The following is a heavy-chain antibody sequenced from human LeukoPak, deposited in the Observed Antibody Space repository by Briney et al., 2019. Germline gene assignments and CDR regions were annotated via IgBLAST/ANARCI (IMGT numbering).Heavy chain of an antibody. Sequence: ASVKVSCKASGGTFSSYAISWVRQAPGQGLEWMGGIIPIFGTANYAQKFQGRVTITTDESTSTAYMELSSLRSEDTAVYYCARVVRDSSGYVPHYFDYWGQGTLVASPQ. D-gene: IGHD3-22*01. J-gene: IGHJ4*02. CDR1: GGTFSSYA. CDR3: ARVVRDSSGYVPHYFDY. CDR2: IIPIFGTA. V-gene: IGHV1-69*05.